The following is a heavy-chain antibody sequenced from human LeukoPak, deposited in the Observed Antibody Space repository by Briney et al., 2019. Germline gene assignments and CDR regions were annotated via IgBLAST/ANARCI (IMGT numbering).Heavy chain of an antibody. J-gene: IGHJ5*02. V-gene: IGHV1-2*02. CDR3: AIWGVRGINWFDP. CDR1: GYTFTGYY. CDR2: INPNSGGT. D-gene: IGHD3-10*01. Sequence: ASVKVSCKASGYTFTGYYMHWVRQAPGQGLEWMGWINPNSGGTNYAQKFQGRVTMTRDTSISTAYTELSRLRSDDTAVYYCAIWGVRGINWFDPWGQGTLVTVSS.